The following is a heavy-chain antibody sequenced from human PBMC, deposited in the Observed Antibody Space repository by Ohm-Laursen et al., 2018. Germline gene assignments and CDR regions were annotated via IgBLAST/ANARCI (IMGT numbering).Heavy chain of an antibody. CDR3: ASYYGGYDP. J-gene: IGHJ5*02. D-gene: IGHD1-26*01. CDR1: GFTFDNYA. V-gene: IGHV3-9*01. Sequence: RSLRLSCSASGFTFDNYAMHWVRQAPGKGLEWASGISWNNGYIGYADSVKGRFTISRDNSKNTLYLQMNNLRAEDSAVYYCASYYGGYDPWGQGTLVTVSS. CDR2: ISWNNGYI.